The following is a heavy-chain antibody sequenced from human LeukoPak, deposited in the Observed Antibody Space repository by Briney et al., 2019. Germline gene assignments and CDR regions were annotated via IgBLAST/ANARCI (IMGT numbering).Heavy chain of an antibody. CDR3: ARELSIAARLFDY. CDR1: RFTFSDYY. V-gene: IGHV3-11*04. Sequence: GGSLRLSCAASRFTFSDYYMSWIRQAPGKGLEWVSYISSSGSTIYYADSVKGRFTISRDNAKNSLYLQMNSLRAEDTAVYYCARELSIAARLFDYWGQGTLVTVSS. D-gene: IGHD6-6*01. CDR2: ISSSGSTI. J-gene: IGHJ4*02.